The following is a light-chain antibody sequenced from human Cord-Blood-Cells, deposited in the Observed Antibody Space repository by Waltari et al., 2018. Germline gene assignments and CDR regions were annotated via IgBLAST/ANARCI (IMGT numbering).Light chain of an antibody. CDR3: QSADSSGTWV. V-gene: IGLV3-25*03. J-gene: IGLJ3*02. CDR2: KES. Sequence: SYELTQPPSVSVSPGQTARITCSGDALPKQYAYWYKQKPGQAPVLVIYKESEMPSGIPDRFAGSSTGTTVTLTISGVQAEDEADYYCQSADSSGTWVFGGGTKLTVL. CDR1: ALPKQY.